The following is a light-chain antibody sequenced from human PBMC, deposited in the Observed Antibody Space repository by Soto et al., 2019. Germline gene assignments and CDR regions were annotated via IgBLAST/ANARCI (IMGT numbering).Light chain of an antibody. V-gene: IGKV1-5*03. Sequence: DIQMTQSPSTLSASVGDRVTLTCRASQSINSWLAWYQQKPGKAPKLLIYKASSLESGVPSRFSGSGSGTDFTLTISRLEPEDFAVYYCQQYGSSLWTFGQGTKVDI. CDR3: QQYGSSLWT. CDR2: KAS. J-gene: IGKJ1*01. CDR1: QSINSW.